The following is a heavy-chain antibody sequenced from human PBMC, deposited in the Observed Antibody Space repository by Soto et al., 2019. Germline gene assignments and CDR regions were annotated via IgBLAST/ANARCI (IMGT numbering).Heavy chain of an antibody. CDR2: IYPGDSDT. J-gene: IGHJ6*02. D-gene: IGHD1-26*01. Sequence: PGESLKISCKGSGYSFTSYWIGWVRQMPGKGLKWMGIIYPGDSDTRYSPSFQGQVTISADKSISTAYLQWSSLKASDTAMYYCARLSGSYYYNYYYYYGMDVWGQGTTVTVSS. V-gene: IGHV5-51*01. CDR3: ARLSGSYYYNYYYYYGMDV. CDR1: GYSFTSYW.